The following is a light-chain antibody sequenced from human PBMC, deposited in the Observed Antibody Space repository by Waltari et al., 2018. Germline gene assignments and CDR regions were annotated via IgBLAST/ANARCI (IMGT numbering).Light chain of an antibody. Sequence: QFVLTQPPSLSGAPGERVTLSCTGSSSNIGTDSDVHCYPQFPGTAPKLLIYTNTTRPSGVPDRFSGSKSGTSASLAITGLQPEDEAEYYCQSYDSSLSVVFGGGTKLTVL. J-gene: IGLJ2*01. CDR1: SSNIGTDSD. CDR3: QSYDSSLSVV. CDR2: TNT. V-gene: IGLV1-40*01.